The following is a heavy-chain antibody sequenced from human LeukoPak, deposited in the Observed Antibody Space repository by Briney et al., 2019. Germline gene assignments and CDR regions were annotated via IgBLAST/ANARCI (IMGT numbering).Heavy chain of an antibody. J-gene: IGHJ4*02. V-gene: IGHV3-23*01. CDR3: AKDRLAAAPSCSDY. Sequence: GGSLRLSCAASGFTFSSYDMSWVRQAPGKGLEWVSGISGSGFSTFYADSVKGRFTISRDNSKNTLYLQMDSLSAEDTAVYYCAKDRLAAAPSCSDYWGQGTLVTVSS. D-gene: IGHD6-13*01. CDR2: ISGSGFST. CDR1: GFTFSSYD.